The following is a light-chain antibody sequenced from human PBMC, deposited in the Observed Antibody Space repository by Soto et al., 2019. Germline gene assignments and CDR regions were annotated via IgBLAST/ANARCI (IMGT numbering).Light chain of an antibody. CDR3: QAWDSSTASVV. CDR1: ELGDKF. J-gene: IGLJ2*01. V-gene: IGLV3-1*01. CDR2: QDR. Sequence: SYELTQPPSVSVSPGQTASITCSGDELGDKFACWYQQKPGQSPVVVIYQDRKRPSGIPERFSGSNSGNTATLTISGTQAMDEADYYCQAWDSSTASVVFGGGTKLTV.